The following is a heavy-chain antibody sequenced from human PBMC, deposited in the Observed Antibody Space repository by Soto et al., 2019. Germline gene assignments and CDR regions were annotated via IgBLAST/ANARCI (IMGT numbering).Heavy chain of an antibody. CDR2: INHSGST. J-gene: IGHJ5*02. Sequence: PSETLSLTCAVYGGSFSGYYWSWIRQPPGKGLEWIGEINHSGSTNYNPSLKSRVTISVDTSKNQFSLKLSSVTAADTAVYYCARAARRLRFYWFDPWGQGTLVTVSS. V-gene: IGHV4-34*01. D-gene: IGHD3-3*01. CDR3: ARAARRLRFYWFDP. CDR1: GGSFSGYY.